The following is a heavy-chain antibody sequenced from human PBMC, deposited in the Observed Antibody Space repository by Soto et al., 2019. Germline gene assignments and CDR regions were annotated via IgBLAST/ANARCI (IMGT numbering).Heavy chain of an antibody. J-gene: IGHJ6*02. CDR3: AKARQYYDFWSGYPYYYGMDV. CDR2: ISYDGSNK. Sequence: QVQLVESGGGVVQPGRSLRLSCAASGFTFSSYGMHWVRRAPGKGLEWVAVISYDGSNKYYADSVKGRFTISRDNSKNTLYLQMNSLRAEDTAVYYCAKARQYYDFWSGYPYYYGMDVWGQGTTVTVSS. V-gene: IGHV3-30*18. D-gene: IGHD3-3*01. CDR1: GFTFSSYG.